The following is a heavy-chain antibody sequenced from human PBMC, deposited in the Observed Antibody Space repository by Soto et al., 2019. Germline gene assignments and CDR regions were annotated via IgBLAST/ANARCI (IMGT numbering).Heavy chain of an antibody. D-gene: IGHD3-16*01. V-gene: IGHV4-31*03. Sequence: QVQLQESGPGLVKPSQTLSLTCTVSGGSISSGGYYWSWIRQHPGKGLEWIGYIYYSGSTYYNPSLKGRATISVDTSKTQFSLKLSSVNAEDTAVYYCARGRGELLAAGTGDYGMDVWGQGTTVTVSS. CDR2: IYYSGST. CDR1: GGSISSGGYY. J-gene: IGHJ6*02. CDR3: ARGRGELLAAGTGDYGMDV.